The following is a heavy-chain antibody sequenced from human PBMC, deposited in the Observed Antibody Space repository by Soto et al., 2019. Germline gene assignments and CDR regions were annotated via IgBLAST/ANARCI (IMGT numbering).Heavy chain of an antibody. CDR1: GFTFSDFY. V-gene: IGHV3-11*03. CDR2: ISSGGDYI. Sequence: GGSLRLSWAASGFTFSDFYMSWIRQAPGKGLEWISYISSGGDYITYADSVKGRFTISRDNARNSLFLQMKSLTAEDTAVYYCARSGIPPNWFDPWGQGALVTVSS. D-gene: IGHD2-21*01. CDR3: ARSGIPPNWFDP. J-gene: IGHJ5*02.